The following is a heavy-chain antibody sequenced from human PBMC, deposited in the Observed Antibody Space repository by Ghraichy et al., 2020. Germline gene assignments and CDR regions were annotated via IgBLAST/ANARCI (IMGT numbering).Heavy chain of an antibody. D-gene: IGHD6-19*01. CDR1: GFTFSSYS. V-gene: IGHV3-21*01. J-gene: IGHJ3*02. Sequence: GGSLRLSCAASGFTFSSYSMNWVRQAPGKGLEWVSSISSSSSYIYYADSVKGRFTISRDNAKNSLYLQMNSLRAEDTAVYYCSRGKRIAVAGNPGDIWGQGTMVTVSS. CDR2: ISSSSSYI. CDR3: SRGKRIAVAGNPGDI.